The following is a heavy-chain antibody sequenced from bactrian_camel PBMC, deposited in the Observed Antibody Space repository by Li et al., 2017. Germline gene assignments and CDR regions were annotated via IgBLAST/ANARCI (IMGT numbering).Heavy chain of an antibody. J-gene: IGHJ6*01. CDR2: IFSAGGST. CDR3: ALAVPCMGWSMPAPKASDFGY. Sequence: VQLVESGGGSVQAGGSLRLSCATSGRSNENYFLAWFRQPPGKEREAVASIFSAGGSTYYADSVQGRFTISQNNAKDTVYLQMESLKFEDTAVYYCALAVPCMGWSMPAPKASDFGYWGQGTQVTVS. V-gene: IGHV3S60*01. D-gene: IGHD6*01. CDR1: GRSNENYF.